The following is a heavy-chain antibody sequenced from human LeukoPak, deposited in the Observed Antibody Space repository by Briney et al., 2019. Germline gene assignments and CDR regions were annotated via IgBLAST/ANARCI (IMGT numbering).Heavy chain of an antibody. CDR2: INAGGSST. CDR1: GFTFSSYG. CDR3: AKIVWNTYVYFDY. V-gene: IGHV3-23*01. Sequence: GGSLRLSCAASGFTFSSYGISWVRQAPGKGLEWASHINAGGSSTYCTGSVKGRFTISRDNSKNTVYLQMNSLRAEDTALYYCAKIVWNTYVYFDYWGQGTLVTVSS. D-gene: IGHD3-16*01. J-gene: IGHJ4*02.